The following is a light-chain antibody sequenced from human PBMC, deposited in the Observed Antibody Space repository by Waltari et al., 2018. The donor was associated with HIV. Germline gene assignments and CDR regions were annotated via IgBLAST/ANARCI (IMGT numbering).Light chain of an antibody. Sequence: AILLTQSPSSPSASLGHRVTLTCRASQAISTSLAWYQQKTGIPPKLITSDASSLDRGVPARFSGSGSETHFTLTINGLRAEDFATYYCQQYKNFPITFGQGTRLEIK. CDR3: QQYKNFPIT. V-gene: IGKV1D-13*01. CDR1: QAISTS. J-gene: IGKJ5*01. CDR2: DAS.